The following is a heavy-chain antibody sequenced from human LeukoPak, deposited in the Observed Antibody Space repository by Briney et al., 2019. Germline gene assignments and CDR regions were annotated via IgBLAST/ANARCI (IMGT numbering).Heavy chain of an antibody. J-gene: IGHJ6*03. CDR3: AREFWASVRGYYYYMDV. V-gene: IGHV1-18*01. D-gene: IGHD3-10*01. CDR2: ISAYNGNT. Sequence: ASVKVSCKASGYTFTSYGISWVRQAPGQGLEWMGWISAYNGNTNYAQKLQGRVTMTTDTSTSTAYMELRSLRSDDTAVYYCAREFWASVRGYYYYMDVWGKGTTVTVSS. CDR1: GYTFTSYG.